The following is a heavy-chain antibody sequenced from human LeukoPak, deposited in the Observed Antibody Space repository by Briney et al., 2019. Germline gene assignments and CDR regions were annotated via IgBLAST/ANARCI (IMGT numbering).Heavy chain of an antibody. J-gene: IGHJ5*02. D-gene: IGHD4-11*01. CDR3: ARLRSYDYSNYNWFDP. CDR2: IYPGGSDT. CDR1: GYSFTSYW. Sequence: GESLKISCKGSGYSFTSYWIGWVRQMPGKGLEWMGIIYPGGSDTRYSPSFQGQVTISADKSISTAYLQWSSLKASDTAMYYCARLRSYDYSNYNWFDPWGQGTLVTVSS. V-gene: IGHV5-51*01.